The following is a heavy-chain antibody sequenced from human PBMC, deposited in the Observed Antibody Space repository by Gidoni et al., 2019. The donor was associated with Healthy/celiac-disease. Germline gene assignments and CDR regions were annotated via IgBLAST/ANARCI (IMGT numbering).Heavy chain of an antibody. CDR3: AVGVDYGVNKGGPFDY. CDR1: GYTFTSYG. J-gene: IGHJ4*02. D-gene: IGHD3-16*01. V-gene: IGHV1-18*01. Sequence: QVQLVQSGAEVKKPGASVKVSCKASGYTFTSYGISWVRQAPGQGLEWMGWISAYNGNTNNAQKLQGKVTMTTETPTRTAYRGLGGRRSDDTAGYYCAVGVDYGVNKGGPFDYGGQGTLVTVSS. CDR2: ISAYNGNT.